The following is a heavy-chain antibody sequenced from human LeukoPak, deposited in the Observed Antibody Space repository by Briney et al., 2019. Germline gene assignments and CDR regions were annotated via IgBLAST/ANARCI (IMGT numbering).Heavy chain of an antibody. CDR1: GFTFSTYA. J-gene: IGHJ4*02. CDR3: AKYSGRGDYYGGLIDY. CDR2: ISGTGSTT. D-gene: IGHD3-10*01. V-gene: IGHV3-23*01. Sequence: GGSLRLSCAASGFTFSTYAMSWVRQAPGKGLEWVSSISGTGSTTYYADSVRGRFSISRDNSKNTLYLHMNSLTAEDTALYYCAKYSGRGDYYGGLIDYWGERTLGSVSS.